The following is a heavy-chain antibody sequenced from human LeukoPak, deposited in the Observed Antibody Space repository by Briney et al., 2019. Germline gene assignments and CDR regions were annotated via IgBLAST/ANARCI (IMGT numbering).Heavy chain of an antibody. CDR3: ARNVASNYYYFYGMDV. D-gene: IGHD2-21*01. CDR1: GDSLSSNSAA. CDR2: TYYRSKWYN. V-gene: IGHV6-1*01. J-gene: IGHJ6*02. Sequence: SQTLSLTCAISGDSLSSNSAAWNWLRQSPSRGLEWLGRTYYRSKWYNGYAVSVKSRITINPDTSKNQFSLQLNSLSLVTTAVYYYARNVASNYYYFYGMDVWGQGTTVTVSS.